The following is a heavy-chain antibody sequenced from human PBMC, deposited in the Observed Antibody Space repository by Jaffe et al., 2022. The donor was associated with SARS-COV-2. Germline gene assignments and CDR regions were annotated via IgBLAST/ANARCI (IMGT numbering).Heavy chain of an antibody. CDR3: ARDACSSTSCLNGMDV. J-gene: IGHJ6*02. CDR2: IYSGGST. CDR1: GFTVSSNY. Sequence: EVQLVESGGGLIQPGGSLRLSCAASGFTVSSNYMSWVRQAPGKGLEWVSVIYSGGSTYYADSVKGRFTISRDNSKNTLYLQMNSLRAEDTAVYYCARDACSSTSCLNGMDVWGQGTTVTVSS. V-gene: IGHV3-53*01. D-gene: IGHD2-2*01.